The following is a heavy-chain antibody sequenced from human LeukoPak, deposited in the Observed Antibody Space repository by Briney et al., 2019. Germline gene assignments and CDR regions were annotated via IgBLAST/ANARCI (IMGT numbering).Heavy chain of an antibody. Sequence: GGSLRLSCTDSRFTFSRSAMHWVRQAPGKGLEWVAVTSYDGIHKYYADSVKGRSTISRDNSKNTLYLQMNSLRAEDTAVYYCASPPPYYDILTGPDYWGQGTLVTVSS. D-gene: IGHD3-9*01. CDR2: TSYDGIHK. V-gene: IGHV3-30-3*01. CDR3: ASPPPYYDILTGPDY. J-gene: IGHJ4*02. CDR1: RFTFSRSA.